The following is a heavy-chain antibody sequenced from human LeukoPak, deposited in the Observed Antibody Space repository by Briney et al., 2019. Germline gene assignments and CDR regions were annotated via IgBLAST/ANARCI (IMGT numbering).Heavy chain of an antibody. CDR3: ARGPAGYN. CDR1: GFTFSTYF. CDR2: IASDGSHT. V-gene: IGHV3-30*14. D-gene: IGHD1-1*01. Sequence: GRSLRLSCAASGFTFSTYFMHWVRQAPGKGLEWVADIASDGSHTFYVESVKGRFTISRDNSKNTLYLQMNSLRAEDTAVYHCARGPAGYNWGQGTLVTVSS. J-gene: IGHJ4*02.